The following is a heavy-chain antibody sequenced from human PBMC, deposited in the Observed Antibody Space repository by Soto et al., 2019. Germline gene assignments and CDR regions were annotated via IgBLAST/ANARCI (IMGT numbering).Heavy chain of an antibody. Sequence: QVQLGQSGAEVKKPGSSVKVSCKASGGTFGSYAISWVRQAPGQGLEWMGGIIPIPGTANYAQKFQGRVTIAADESTSTAYMELSSPRSEDTAVYYCARSQDRSTSLEIYYYYYYGMAVWGQGTTVTVSS. V-gene: IGHV1-69*01. CDR3: ARSQDRSTSLEIYYYYYYGMAV. D-gene: IGHD2-2*01. J-gene: IGHJ6*02. CDR1: GGTFGSYA. CDR2: IIPIPGTA.